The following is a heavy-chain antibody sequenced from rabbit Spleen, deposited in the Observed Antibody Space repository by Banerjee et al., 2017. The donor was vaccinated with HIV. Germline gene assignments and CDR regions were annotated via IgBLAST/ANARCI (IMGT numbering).Heavy chain of an antibody. D-gene: IGHD6-1*01. Sequence: QEQLEESGGDLVKPEGSLTLSCKASGFTLSSYWMCWVRQAPGKGLELIACIYGGNGVTRYATWAEGRFTLSKPSSTTVTLQMPSLTAADTATYFCARSTYGYDDYADLYYAAMDLWGQGTLVTV. CDR3: ARSTYGYDDYADLYYAAMDL. V-gene: IGHV1S45*01. CDR1: GFTLSSYW. J-gene: IGHJ6*01. CDR2: IYGGNGVTR.